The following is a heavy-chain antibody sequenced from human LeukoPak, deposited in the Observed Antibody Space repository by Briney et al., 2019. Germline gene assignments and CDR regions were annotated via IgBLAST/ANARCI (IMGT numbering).Heavy chain of an antibody. J-gene: IGHJ4*02. Sequence: PSETLSLTCAVYGGSFGGYYWSWIRQPPGKGLEWIGEINHSGSTNYNPPLKSRVTISVDTSKNQFSLKLRSVTAADTAVYYCARPSGDTLTGYYGLWGQGTLVTVSS. V-gene: IGHV4-34*01. CDR1: GGSFGGYY. CDR2: INHSGST. CDR3: ARPSGDTLTGYYGL. D-gene: IGHD3-9*01.